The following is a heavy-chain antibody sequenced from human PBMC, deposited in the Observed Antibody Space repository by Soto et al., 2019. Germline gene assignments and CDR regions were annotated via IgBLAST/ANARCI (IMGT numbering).Heavy chain of an antibody. V-gene: IGHV3-21*01. CDR2: ISSTTNYI. Sequence: GGSLRLSCAASGFTFTRYSMNWVRQAPGKGLEWVSSISSTTNYIYYADPMKGRFTVSRDNAENSVYLEMNSLSAEDTAVYYCARESEDLTSNFDYWGQGTLVTVST. CDR1: GFTFTRYS. CDR3: ARESEDLTSNFDY. J-gene: IGHJ4*02.